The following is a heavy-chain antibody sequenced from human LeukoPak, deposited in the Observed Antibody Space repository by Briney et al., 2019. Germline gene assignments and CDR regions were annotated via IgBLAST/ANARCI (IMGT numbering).Heavy chain of an antibody. Sequence: GGSLRLSCAASGFTFSNYGMHWLRQAPGKGLEWVAIIWSDGSNKYYGDSVKGRFTISRDNVKNTLYLDMNSLRAEDTAVYYCARDNGSGTPHPWSDPWGQGILVSVSS. D-gene: IGHD3-10*01. CDR3: ARDNGSGTPHPWSDP. CDR2: IWSDGSNK. CDR1: GFTFSNYG. J-gene: IGHJ5*02. V-gene: IGHV3-33*01.